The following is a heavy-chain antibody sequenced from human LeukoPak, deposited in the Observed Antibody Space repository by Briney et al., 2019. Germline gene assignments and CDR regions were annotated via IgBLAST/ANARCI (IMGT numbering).Heavy chain of an antibody. V-gene: IGHV1-69*04. CDR3: ARDRSRADGSGYVSQNWFDP. CDR1: GGTFSSYA. CDR2: IIPILGIA. J-gene: IGHJ5*02. Sequence: SVKVSCKASGGTFSSYAISWVRQAPGQGLEWMGRIIPILGIANYAQKFQGRVTITADKSTSTAYMELSSLRSEDTAVYYCARDRSRADGSGYVSQNWFDPWGQGTLVTVSS. D-gene: IGHD3-22*01.